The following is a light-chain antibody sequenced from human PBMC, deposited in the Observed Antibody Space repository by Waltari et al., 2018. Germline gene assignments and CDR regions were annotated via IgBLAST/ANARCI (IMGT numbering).Light chain of an antibody. CDR3: AAWDDSLNGPV. CDR1: SSNLGRNT. V-gene: IGLV1-44*01. J-gene: IGLJ2*01. Sequence: QSVVTQPPSASGTPGQRVTIPCSGSSSNLGRNTLNCFQQLPGMAPRLLIYSNDQRPSGVPDRFSASTSGTSASLVISGLQSEDEADYYCAAWDDSLNGPVFGGGTKVTVL. CDR2: SND.